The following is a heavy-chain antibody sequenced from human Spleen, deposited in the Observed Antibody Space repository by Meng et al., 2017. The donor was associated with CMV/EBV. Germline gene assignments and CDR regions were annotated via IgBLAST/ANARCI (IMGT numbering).Heavy chain of an antibody. CDR1: GFTFSSYG. J-gene: IGHJ4*02. D-gene: IGHD2-2*01. V-gene: IGHV3-30*02. Sequence: GGSLRLSCAASGFTFSSYGMHWVRQAPGKGLEWVAFIRYDGSNKYYADSVKGRFTISRDNSKNTLYLQMNSLRAEDTAVYYCAKGRVPAARLLGYWGQGTLVTVSS. CDR2: IRYDGSNK. CDR3: AKGRVPAARLLGY.